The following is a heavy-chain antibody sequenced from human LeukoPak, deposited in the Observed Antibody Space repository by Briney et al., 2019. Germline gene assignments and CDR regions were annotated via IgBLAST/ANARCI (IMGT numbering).Heavy chain of an antibody. V-gene: IGHV1-2*02. Sequence: RGASVKVSCKASGYTFTGYYMHWVRQAPGQGLEWMGWINPNSGGTNYAQKFQGRVTMTRDTSISTAYMELSRLRSDDTAVYYCARQEGARDWFGELWDRGGLRVDYWGQGTLVTVSS. CDR3: ARQEGARDWFGELWDRGGLRVDY. CDR2: INPNSGGT. D-gene: IGHD3-10*01. J-gene: IGHJ4*02. CDR1: GYTFTGYY.